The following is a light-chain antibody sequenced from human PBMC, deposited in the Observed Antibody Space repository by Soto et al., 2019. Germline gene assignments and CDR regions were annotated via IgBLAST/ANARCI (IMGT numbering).Light chain of an antibody. CDR1: QTVYNY. CDR3: QQRSNWPRT. CDR2: GAS. Sequence: EIVLTQSPATLSLSPGERATLSCRASQTVYNYLAWYQQKPGQAPRLLIYGASNRAPGIPARFSGSGSGTDFTFTISSLEPEDFAVYYCQQRSNWPRTFGQGTKLEIK. J-gene: IGKJ2*01. V-gene: IGKV3-11*01.